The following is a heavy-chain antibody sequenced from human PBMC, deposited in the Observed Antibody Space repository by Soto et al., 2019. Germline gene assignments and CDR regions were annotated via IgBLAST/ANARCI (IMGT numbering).Heavy chain of an antibody. D-gene: IGHD2-21*02. V-gene: IGHV3-23*01. CDR2: ISVSNVNI. CDR3: GGAFCGGDCYSGPFDI. CDR1: GFTFNNYA. Sequence: HPGGSLRLSCEASGFTFNNYAMSWVRQAPGKGLEWVSSISVSNVNIYYAESLKGRFTVSRDKSKNTLYLQMNSLSAEDTAVYFCGGAFCGGDCYSGPFDIWGQGTMVTVSS. J-gene: IGHJ3*02.